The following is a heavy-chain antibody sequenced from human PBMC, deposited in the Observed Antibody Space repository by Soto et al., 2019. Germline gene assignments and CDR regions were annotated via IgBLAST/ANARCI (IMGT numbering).Heavy chain of an antibody. D-gene: IGHD6-19*01. Sequence: GGSLRLSCASSGFTFSSYAMHWVRQAPGKGLEWVAVISYDGSNKYYADSVKGRFTISRDNSKNTLYLQMNSLRAEDTAVYYCAKMEGIAVAGTTAFHYWGQGTLVTVSS. CDR1: GFTFSSYA. V-gene: IGHV3-30*18. CDR2: ISYDGSNK. J-gene: IGHJ4*02. CDR3: AKMEGIAVAGTTAFHY.